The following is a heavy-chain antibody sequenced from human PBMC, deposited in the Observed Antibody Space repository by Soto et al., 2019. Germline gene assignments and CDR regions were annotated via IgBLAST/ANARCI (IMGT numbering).Heavy chain of an antibody. V-gene: IGHV4-59*01. D-gene: IGHD2-2*01. Sequence: SETLSLTCTVSGGSISSYYWSWIRQPPGKGLEWIGYIYYSGSTNYNPSLQSRVTISVDTSKNQFSLKLSSVTAADTAVYYCARDPGYCRGTSCYTYGMDVWGQGTTVTVSS. J-gene: IGHJ6*02. CDR3: ARDPGYCRGTSCYTYGMDV. CDR1: GGSISSYY. CDR2: IYYSGST.